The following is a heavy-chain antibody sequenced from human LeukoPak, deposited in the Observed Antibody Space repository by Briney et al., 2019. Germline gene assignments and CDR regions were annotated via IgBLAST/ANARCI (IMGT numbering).Heavy chain of an antibody. Sequence: AGGSLRLSCAASGFTFSSYAMHWVRQAPGKGLEWVAVISYDGSNKYYADSVKGRFTISRDNSKNTLYLQMNSLRAEDTAVYYCARVDGWVDYWGQGTLVTVSS. CDR2: ISYDGSNK. CDR3: ARVDGWVDY. V-gene: IGHV3-30-3*01. J-gene: IGHJ4*02. CDR1: GFTFSSYA. D-gene: IGHD6-19*01.